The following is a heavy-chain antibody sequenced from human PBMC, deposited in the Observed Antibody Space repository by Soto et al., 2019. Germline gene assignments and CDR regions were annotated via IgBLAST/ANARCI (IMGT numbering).Heavy chain of an antibody. CDR3: ARSEMTYNWND. V-gene: IGHV3-23*01. CDR2: VSGSGEMT. CDR1: GFTFRGDA. Sequence: GGSLRLSCVASGFTFRGDAMSWVRQAPGEGLEWVSSVSGSGEMTHYADSVKGRFTISRDNSKNMLYLHMESLRVDDTAVYYCARSEMTYNWNDWGQGTLVTVSS. J-gene: IGHJ4*02. D-gene: IGHD1-20*01.